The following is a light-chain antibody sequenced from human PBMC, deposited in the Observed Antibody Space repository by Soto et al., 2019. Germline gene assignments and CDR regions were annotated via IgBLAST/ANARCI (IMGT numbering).Light chain of an antibody. V-gene: IGKV3-20*01. CDR1: QSIGSSF. Sequence: EIVLTQSPGILSLSPGERASLSCGASQSIGSSFLAWYQQKPGQAPRLLIYGASSRATGIPDRFSGSGSGTDFTLTISRLEPEDFAVYYCQQYGSSPPLSFGGGTKVDIK. CDR3: QQYGSSPPLS. CDR2: GAS. J-gene: IGKJ4*01.